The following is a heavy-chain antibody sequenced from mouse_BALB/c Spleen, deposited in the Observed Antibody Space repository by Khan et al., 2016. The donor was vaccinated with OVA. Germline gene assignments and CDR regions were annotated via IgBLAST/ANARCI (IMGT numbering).Heavy chain of an antibody. CDR2: ISYSGST. V-gene: IGHV3-2*02. D-gene: IGHD2-3*01. CDR3: ARDGSRYNYAMDY. Sequence: DVKLQESGPGLVKPSQSLSLTCTVTGFSITSYYAWNWIRQFPGNKLEWMGYISYSGSTNYNPALKSRISITRATSNNQFILQLNSVTTEDTATYYCARDGSRYNYAMDYWGQGTSVTVSS. J-gene: IGHJ4*01. CDR1: GFSITSYYA.